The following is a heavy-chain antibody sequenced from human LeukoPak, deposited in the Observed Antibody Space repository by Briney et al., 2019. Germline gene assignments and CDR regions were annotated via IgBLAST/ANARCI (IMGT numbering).Heavy chain of an antibody. CDR1: GGSISSGGYY. Sequence: PSETLSLTCTVSGGSISSGGYYWSWIRQHPGKGLEWIGYIYYSGSTYYNPSLKSRVTISVDTSKNQFSLKLSSVTAADTAVYYCARGKQLVANDYWGQGTLVTVPS. CDR2: IYYSGST. CDR3: ARGKQLVANDY. J-gene: IGHJ4*02. D-gene: IGHD6-6*01. V-gene: IGHV4-31*03.